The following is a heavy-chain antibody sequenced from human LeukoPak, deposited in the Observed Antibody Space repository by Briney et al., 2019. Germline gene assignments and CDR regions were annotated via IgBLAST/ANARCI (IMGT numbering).Heavy chain of an antibody. CDR1: GGSLRNYY. Sequence: PSETLSLTCTVSGGSLRNYYWNWIRQPPGKGPEWIGYTSDSGHTDYNPSLTSRVTISVDLSKNQFSLKLTSATAADTAVYYCARWYSHGRYFDYWGPGALVTVSS. CDR3: ARWYSHGRYFDY. J-gene: IGHJ4*03. V-gene: IGHV4-59*01. D-gene: IGHD1-26*01. CDR2: TSDSGHT.